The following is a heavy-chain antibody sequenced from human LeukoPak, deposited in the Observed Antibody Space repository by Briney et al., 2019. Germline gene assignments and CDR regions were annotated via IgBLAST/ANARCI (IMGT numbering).Heavy chain of an antibody. CDR2: IDIPGNI. Sequence: PGGSLRLSCAASGFTLSTYDMHWVRQPPGKGPEWVSGIDIPGNIYYPDYVKGRFTMSRESAKNSLYLQMNSLRAGDTAVYYCARAVAGTHWFDPWGQGTLVTVSS. J-gene: IGHJ5*02. CDR1: GFTLSTYD. D-gene: IGHD6-19*01. CDR3: ARAVAGTHWFDP. V-gene: IGHV3-13*01.